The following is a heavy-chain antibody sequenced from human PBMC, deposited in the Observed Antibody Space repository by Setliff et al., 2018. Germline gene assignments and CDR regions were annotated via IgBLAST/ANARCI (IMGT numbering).Heavy chain of an antibody. D-gene: IGHD1-26*01. V-gene: IGHV3-73*01. CDR2: IRSKAFSYAT. Sequence: AGGSLRLSCAVSGFTFSGAAVHWVRQASGKGLEWVGRIRSKAFSYATRYTESMKGRFTISRDDSKNTAYLQMNSLRAEDTAVYYCCSGSYLFDDWGQGTLVTVSS. CDR1: GFTFSGAA. J-gene: IGHJ4*02. CDR3: CSGSYLFDD.